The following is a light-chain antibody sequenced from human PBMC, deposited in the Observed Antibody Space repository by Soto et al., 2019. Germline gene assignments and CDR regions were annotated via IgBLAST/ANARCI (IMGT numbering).Light chain of an antibody. CDR3: HQYAVSPLT. CDR2: DAS. Sequence: EIVLTQSPGTLSLSPGESATLSCRVSQSVGRNYLAWFQHKPDQAPRLLIYDASNRATGVPDRSSGSGSGTDFTLSVTRLEPEDFAVYYCHQYAVSPLTFGGGTTVEIK. CDR1: QSVGRNY. V-gene: IGKV3-20*01. J-gene: IGKJ4*01.